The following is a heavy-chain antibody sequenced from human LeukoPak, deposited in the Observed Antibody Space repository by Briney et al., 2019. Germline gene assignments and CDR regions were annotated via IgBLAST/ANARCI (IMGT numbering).Heavy chain of an antibody. Sequence: PSETLSLTCAVYGGSFSGYYWSWIRQPPGKGLEGIGEINHSGSTNYNPSLKSRVTISVDTSKNQFSLKLSSVTAADTAVYYCARRYSSSWYSWFDPWGQGTLVTVSS. CDR2: INHSGST. CDR1: GGSFSGYY. CDR3: ARRYSSSWYSWFDP. D-gene: IGHD6-13*01. V-gene: IGHV4-34*01. J-gene: IGHJ5*02.